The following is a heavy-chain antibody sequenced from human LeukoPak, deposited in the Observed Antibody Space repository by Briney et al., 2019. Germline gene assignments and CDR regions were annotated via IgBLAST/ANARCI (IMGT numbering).Heavy chain of an antibody. J-gene: IGHJ5*02. CDR2: IKRDGSQE. D-gene: IGHD3-3*01. Sequence: GGSLRLSCVASGFTFSKYWMTWVRQAPGKGLEWVANIKRDGSQEYYVDAVKGRFTISRDNAKNSLYLQMNSLRVEDTAVYYCARDTTESSNFWSGLGPWGQGTVLVVSS. CDR1: GFTFSKYW. CDR3: ARDTTESSNFWSGLGP. V-gene: IGHV3-7*01.